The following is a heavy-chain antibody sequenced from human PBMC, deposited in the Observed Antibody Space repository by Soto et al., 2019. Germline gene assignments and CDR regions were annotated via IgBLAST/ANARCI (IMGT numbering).Heavy chain of an antibody. CDR3: ARGSSSPRQHNAFDI. Sequence: SETLSLTCAVFGGSFSGYYWSWIRQPPGKGLEWIGEINHSGSTNYNPSLKSRVTISVDTSKNQFSLKLSSVTAADTAVYYCARGSSSPRQHNAFDIWGQGTMVTVSS. V-gene: IGHV4-34*01. CDR2: INHSGST. D-gene: IGHD6-6*01. CDR1: GGSFSGYY. J-gene: IGHJ3*02.